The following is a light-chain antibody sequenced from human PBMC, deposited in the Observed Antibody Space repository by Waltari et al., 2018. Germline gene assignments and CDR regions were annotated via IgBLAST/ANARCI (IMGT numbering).Light chain of an antibody. J-gene: IGKJ2*01. CDR3: QQYRDWYS. CDR1: HGIGTD. CDR2: DAS. V-gene: IGKV3-15*01. Sequence: EIVLTQTPAILSVSPGAGATLSCRARHGIGTDLAWYQKKPGQAHRLLIYDASTRAPGIPARFTGGGSGTEFTLVINSLQSEDSALYFCQQYRDWYSFGQGTKLEIK.